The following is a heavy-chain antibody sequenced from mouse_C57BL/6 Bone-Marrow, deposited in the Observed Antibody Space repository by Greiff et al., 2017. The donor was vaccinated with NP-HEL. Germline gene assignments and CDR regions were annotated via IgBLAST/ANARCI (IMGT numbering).Heavy chain of an antibody. Sequence: FSFPSSVSPFPRSFIPLFPPLPVPGLAWIGMIHPDSGSTNYNEKFKSKATLTVDKSSSTAYMQLSSLTSEDSAVYYCARERGPGNYREFAYWGQGTLVTVSA. CDR1: VSPFPRSF. CDR2: IHPDSGST. D-gene: IGHD2-1*01. J-gene: IGHJ3*01. CDR3: ARERGPGNYREFAY. V-gene: IGHV1-64*01.